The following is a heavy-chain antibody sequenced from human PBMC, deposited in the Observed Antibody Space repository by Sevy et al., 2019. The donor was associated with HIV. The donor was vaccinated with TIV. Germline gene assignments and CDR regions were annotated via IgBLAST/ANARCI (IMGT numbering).Heavy chain of an antibody. J-gene: IGHJ4*02. CDR2: ISGRARST. D-gene: IGHD3-22*01. CDR1: GFTFTSYA. CDR3: AKDGHYYDSSGDYLNYFDY. Sequence: GGSLRLSCAASGFTFTSYAMSWVRQAPGKGLEWVSAISGRARSTYYADSGKGRFTIARDNSKNTLYLLINSLRAEDKAIYYCAKDGHYYDSSGDYLNYFDYWGQGTLVTVSS. V-gene: IGHV3-23*01.